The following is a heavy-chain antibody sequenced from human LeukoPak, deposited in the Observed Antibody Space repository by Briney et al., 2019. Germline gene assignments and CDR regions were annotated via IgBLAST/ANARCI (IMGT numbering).Heavy chain of an antibody. Sequence: SETLSLTCAVYGVSFSAYYWTWIRQSPGKGLEWIGEINHRGSTNYNPPLKSRLTISVDTSKNQFSLKLGSVTAADTAMYYCASSVGSTDYWGQGALVTVSS. CDR1: GVSFSAYY. D-gene: IGHD1-26*01. CDR3: ASSVGSTDY. CDR2: INHRGST. V-gene: IGHV4-34*01. J-gene: IGHJ4*02.